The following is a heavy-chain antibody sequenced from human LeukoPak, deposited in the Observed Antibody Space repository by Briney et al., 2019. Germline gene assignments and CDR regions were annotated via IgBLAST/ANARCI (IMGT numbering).Heavy chain of an antibody. CDR1: GGSVSSYY. CDR2: IYYSGST. Sequence: SETLSLTCTVSGGSVSSYYWSWIRQPPGKGLEWIGYIYYSGSTNYNPSLKSRVTISVDTSKNQFSLKLSSVTAADTAVYYCARRPRGSGYYFDYWGQGTLVTVSS. CDR3: ARRPRGSGYYFDY. V-gene: IGHV4-59*08. D-gene: IGHD3-22*01. J-gene: IGHJ4*02.